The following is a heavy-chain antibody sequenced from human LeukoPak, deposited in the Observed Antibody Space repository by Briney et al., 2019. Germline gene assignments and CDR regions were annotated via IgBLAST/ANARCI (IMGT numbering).Heavy chain of an antibody. Sequence: GGSLRLSCAASGFTFNTYGMHWVRQAPGKGLEWIAVVWSDGSNRFYADSVEGRFSISRDNSKNTLYLQMNSLRAEDTAVYYCAKSNTESQTTVGNWGQGTLVSVSS. D-gene: IGHD1-14*01. CDR1: GFTFNTYG. V-gene: IGHV3-33*06. CDR2: VWSDGSNR. J-gene: IGHJ4*02. CDR3: AKSNTESQTTVGN.